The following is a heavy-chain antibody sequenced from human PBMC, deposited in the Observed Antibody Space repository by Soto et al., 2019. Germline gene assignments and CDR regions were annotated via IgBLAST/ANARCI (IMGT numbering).Heavy chain of an antibody. V-gene: IGHV4-30-4*01. D-gene: IGHD4-4*01. Sequence: SETLSLTCTVSGGSIISGGYYWSWIRQPPGKGLEWIGYIYYSGSTYYNPSLKSRVTISVDTSKNQFSLKLSSVTAADTAVYYCARAWDDYSNSNWFDPWGQGTLVTVSS. CDR1: GGSIISGGYY. CDR3: ARAWDDYSNSNWFDP. CDR2: IYYSGST. J-gene: IGHJ5*02.